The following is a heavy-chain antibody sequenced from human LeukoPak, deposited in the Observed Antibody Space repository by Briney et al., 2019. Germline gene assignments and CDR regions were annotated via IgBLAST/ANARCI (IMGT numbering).Heavy chain of an antibody. Sequence: GASVKVSCKASGGTFSSYAISWVRQAPGQGLEWMGGIIPIFGTANYAQKFQGRVTITADKSTSTAYMELSSLRSEDTAVYYCARGYGDYVLDGYYYYYMDVWGKGTTVTVSS. V-gene: IGHV1-69*06. D-gene: IGHD4-17*01. CDR1: GGTFSSYA. CDR3: ARGYGDYVLDGYYYYYMDV. CDR2: IIPIFGTA. J-gene: IGHJ6*03.